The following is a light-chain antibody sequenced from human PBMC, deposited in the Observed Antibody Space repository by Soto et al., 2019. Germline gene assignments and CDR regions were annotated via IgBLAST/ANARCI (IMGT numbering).Light chain of an antibody. CDR2: GAS. J-gene: IGKJ1*01. CDR3: QQYHNWPQT. V-gene: IGKV3-15*01. CDR1: QSISGN. Sequence: EIVVTQSPTTLSVSPGDRATLSCRASQSISGNLAWYQQQPGQAPRLLIYGASTRATGIPARFSGSGSGTDFTLTISSLQSEDFAVYYCQQYHNWPQTFGLGTKVEVK.